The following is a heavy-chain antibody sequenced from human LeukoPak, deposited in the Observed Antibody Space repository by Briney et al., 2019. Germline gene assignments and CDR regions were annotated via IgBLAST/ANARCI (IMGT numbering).Heavy chain of an antibody. J-gene: IGHJ4*02. CDR2: FNSDGSRT. V-gene: IGHV3-74*03. CDR1: GFTFSSYW. D-gene: IGHD4-17*01. Sequence: GGSLRLSCAASGFTFSSYWMHWFRQAPGRGLVWVSLFNSDGSRTTYADSVRGRFTISRDNAKNTLYLLMNSLRAEDTAVYYCAREATGDYGEYYFDYWGQGTLVTVSS. CDR3: AREATGDYGEYYFDY.